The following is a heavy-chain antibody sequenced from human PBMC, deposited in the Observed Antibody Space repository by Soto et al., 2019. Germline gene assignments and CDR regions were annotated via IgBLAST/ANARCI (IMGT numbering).Heavy chain of an antibody. J-gene: IGHJ5*02. D-gene: IGHD3-3*01. CDR3: ARGGRRFLEWLHRSNGFDH. Sequence: SETLSLTCAVCGGSFSGYYWSWIRQPPGKGLEWLGEINHSGSTNYNPSLKSRVTISVDTSKNQLSLELSPVTAADTAVYYCARGGRRFLEWLHRSNGFDHWGQGTLVT. CDR2: INHSGST. CDR1: GGSFSGYY. V-gene: IGHV4-34*01.